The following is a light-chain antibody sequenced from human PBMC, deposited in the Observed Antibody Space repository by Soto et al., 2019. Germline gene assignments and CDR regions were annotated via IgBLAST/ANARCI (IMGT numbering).Light chain of an antibody. Sequence: ELTQPPSVSVSPGRTASITCSGDKLGDKYACWYQQKPGQSPVLVIYQDSKRPSGIPERFSGSNSGNTATLTISGTQAMDEADYYCQAWDSSTVVFGGGTKLTVL. CDR3: QAWDSSTVV. CDR2: QDS. J-gene: IGLJ2*01. V-gene: IGLV3-1*01. CDR1: KLGDKY.